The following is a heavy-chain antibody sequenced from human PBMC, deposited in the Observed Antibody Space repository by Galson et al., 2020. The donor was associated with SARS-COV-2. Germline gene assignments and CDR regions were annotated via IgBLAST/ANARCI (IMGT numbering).Heavy chain of an antibody. D-gene: IGHD3-22*01. J-gene: IGHJ4*02. Sequence: GGSLRLSCAASGFTFSSYAMSWVRQAPGKGLEWVSAISGSGGSTYYADSVKGRFTISRDNSKNTLYLQMNSLRAEDTAVYYCAKDPYYYDSSGYYPFDYWGQGTLVTVSS. V-gene: IGHV3-23*01. CDR3: AKDPYYYDSSGYYPFDY. CDR1: GFTFSSYA. CDR2: ISGSGGST.